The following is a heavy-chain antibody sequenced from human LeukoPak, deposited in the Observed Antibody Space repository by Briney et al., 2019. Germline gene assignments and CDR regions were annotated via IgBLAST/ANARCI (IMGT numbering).Heavy chain of an antibody. J-gene: IGHJ4*02. D-gene: IGHD3-22*01. V-gene: IGHV1-69*06. CDR1: GGTFSSDI. Sequence: GASVKVSCKTSGGTFSSDIISWVRQAPGQGLEWMGEIIPIFSTTNYAQKFQGRVTITADKSTSTAYMELSSLRSEDTAMYYCARDGGYYHDSSGYYEGDYFDYWGQGTLVTVSS. CDR3: ARDGGYYHDSSGYYEGDYFDY. CDR2: IIPIFSTT.